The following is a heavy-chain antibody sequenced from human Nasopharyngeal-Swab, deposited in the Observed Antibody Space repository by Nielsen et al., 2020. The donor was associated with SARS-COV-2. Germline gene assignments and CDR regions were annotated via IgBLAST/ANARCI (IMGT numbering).Heavy chain of an antibody. CDR2: INHSRST. V-gene: IGHV4-34*01. CDR1: GGSFSGYY. CDR3: ARGRLTSRTLGWFDP. Sequence: ESLKISCAVYGGSFSGYYWSWIRQPPGKGPEWIGEINHSRSTNYNPSLKSRVTISVDTSKNQFSLKLSSVTAADTAVYYCARGRLTSRTLGWFDPWGQGTLVTVSS. J-gene: IGHJ5*02. D-gene: IGHD2-2*01.